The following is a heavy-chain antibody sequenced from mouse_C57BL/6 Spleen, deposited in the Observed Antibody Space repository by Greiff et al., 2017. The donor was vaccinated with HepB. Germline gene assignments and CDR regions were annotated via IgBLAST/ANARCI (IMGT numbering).Heavy chain of an antibody. CDR2: IYPGDGDT. CDR1: GYAFSSSW. V-gene: IGHV1-82*01. Sequence: QVQLQHSGPELVKPGASVKISCKASGYAFSSSWMNWVKQRPGKGLEWIGRIYPGDGDTNYNGKFKGKATLTADKSSSTAYMQLSSLTSEDSAVYFCARDGSDAMDYWGQGTSVTVSS. J-gene: IGHJ4*01. D-gene: IGHD1-1*01. CDR3: ARDGSDAMDY.